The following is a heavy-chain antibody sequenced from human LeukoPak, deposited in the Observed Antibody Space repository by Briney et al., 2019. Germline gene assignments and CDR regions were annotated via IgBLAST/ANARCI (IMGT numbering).Heavy chain of an antibody. D-gene: IGHD3-3*01. Sequence: PSETLSLTCTVSGGSISSGDYYWSWIRQPPGKGLEWIAYMYYSGSTYYNPSLKSRVTMSADTSKNQLSLKLSSVTAADTAVYYCARVGYYDFWSGLGPIDIWGQGTMVTVSS. J-gene: IGHJ3*02. V-gene: IGHV4-30-4*01. CDR2: MYYSGST. CDR1: GGSISSGDYY. CDR3: ARVGYYDFWSGLGPIDI.